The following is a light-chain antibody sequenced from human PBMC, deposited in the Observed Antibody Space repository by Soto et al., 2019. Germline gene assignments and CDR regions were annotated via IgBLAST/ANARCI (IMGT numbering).Light chain of an antibody. V-gene: IGLV2-14*01. CDR3: SAYTGRSTLYV. J-gene: IGLJ1*01. CDR2: DIT. Sequence: QSALTQPASVSGSPGQSITISCTGTSSDVGDNTYVSWYQQHPDKAPKLMIYDITHPLPGISTRFSGSKSGNTASLTISGLQAEDEADYYCSAYTGRSTLYVFGTGTKVTVL. CDR1: SSDVGDNTY.